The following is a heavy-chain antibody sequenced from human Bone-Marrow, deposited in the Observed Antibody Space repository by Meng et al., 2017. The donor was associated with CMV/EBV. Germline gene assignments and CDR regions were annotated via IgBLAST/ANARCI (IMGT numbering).Heavy chain of an antibody. CDR2: INPNSGGT. Sequence: MESVRQAPGQELEWMGWINPNSGGTNYAQKFQGRVTMTRDTSISTAYMELSRLRSDDTAVYYCARDRGEIYDILTGYYSASKSHYDYWGQGTLVTVSS. CDR3: ARDRGEIYDILTGYYSASKSHYDY. D-gene: IGHD3-9*01. J-gene: IGHJ4*02. V-gene: IGHV1-2*02.